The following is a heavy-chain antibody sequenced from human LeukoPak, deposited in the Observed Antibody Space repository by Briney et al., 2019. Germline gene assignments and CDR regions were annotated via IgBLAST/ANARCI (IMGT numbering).Heavy chain of an antibody. CDR1: GDSISSYY. CDR3: ARDSRRELLHAFDI. J-gene: IGHJ3*02. Sequence: SETLSLTCTVSGDSISSYYWSWIRQPPGKGLEWIGYIYYSGSTNYNPSLKSRVTISVDTSKNQFSLKLSTVTAADTAVYYCARDSRRELLHAFDIWGQGTMVTVSS. V-gene: IGHV4-59*01. D-gene: IGHD1-26*01. CDR2: IYYSGST.